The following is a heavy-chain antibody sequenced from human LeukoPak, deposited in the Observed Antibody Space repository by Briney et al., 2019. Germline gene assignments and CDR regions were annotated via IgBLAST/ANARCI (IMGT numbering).Heavy chain of an antibody. CDR2: ISHGGIT. CDR3: GIFMDVVPGTMS. D-gene: IGHD3-22*01. V-gene: IGHV4-34*01. Sequence: SETLSLTCGVYDGSLTNYFCHWIRQAPGKGLEWIGEISHGGITKHNPSLKSRVTMSQDTSKRQFSLKMNFMTAADTGVYYCGIFMDVVPGTMSWGLGTLVTVSS. J-gene: IGHJ4*02. CDR1: DGSLTNYF.